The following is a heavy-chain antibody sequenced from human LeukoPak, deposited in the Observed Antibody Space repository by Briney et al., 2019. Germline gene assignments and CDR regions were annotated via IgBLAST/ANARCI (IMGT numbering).Heavy chain of an antibody. CDR2: IILLLVIT. J-gene: IGHJ3*02. CDR3: ATPGTYCGGDCYWDVFDT. V-gene: IGHV1-69*04. D-gene: IGHD2-21*02. Sequence: GAPGKLCCKASGAPFSRLALNWGGQAPGQRLEWMGRIILLLVITKYAQKFQGKVIITADKSTTTAYIEIFSMRSEETAVYYCATPGTYCGGDCYWDVFDTWGQGTLVTVSS. CDR1: GAPFSRLA.